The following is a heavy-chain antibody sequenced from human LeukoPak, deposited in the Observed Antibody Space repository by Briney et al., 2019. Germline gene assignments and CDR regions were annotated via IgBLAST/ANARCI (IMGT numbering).Heavy chain of an antibody. CDR1: GFTASSNY. V-gene: IGHV3-66*01. J-gene: IGHJ4*02. Sequence: GGSLRLSCAASGFTASSNYMSWVRQAPGKGLEWVSVIYSGGSTYYADSVKGRFTISRDNSKNTLYLQMNSLRAEDTAVYYCAREGYSGYPLDYWGQGTLVIVSS. CDR3: AREGYSGYPLDY. D-gene: IGHD5-12*01. CDR2: IYSGGST.